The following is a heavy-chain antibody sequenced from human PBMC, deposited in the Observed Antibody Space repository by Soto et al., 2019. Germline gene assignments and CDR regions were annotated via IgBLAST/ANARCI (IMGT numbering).Heavy chain of an antibody. Sequence: QVQLVQSGTEVKKPGASLKVSCKASGYTSTNYGIAWVRQAPGQGLEWMGWISVYSGKTNYAQNVQVRLTMTTVTSTSTAYMELTNLRSDDTAVYYCARASGYLAHSPSGAYFDPWGQGTLVTVSS. V-gene: IGHV1-18*01. D-gene: IGHD6-25*01. CDR3: ARASGYLAHSPSGAYFDP. J-gene: IGHJ5*02. CDR2: ISVYSGKT. CDR1: GYTSTNYG.